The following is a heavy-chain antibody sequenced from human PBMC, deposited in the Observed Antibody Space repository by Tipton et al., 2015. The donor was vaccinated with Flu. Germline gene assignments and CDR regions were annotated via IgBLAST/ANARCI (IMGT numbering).Heavy chain of an antibody. CDR1: GGSISSGSYY. CDR3: ARGSGSGTYVIFDS. J-gene: IGHJ4*02. Sequence: TLSLTCTVSGGSISSGSYYWSWIRQPAGKGLEWIGRIYSSGNTYYSPSFKSRLTMSIDTSKKQFSLNLSSVTAADTAVYYCARGSGSGTYVIFDSWGQGTLVTVSS. V-gene: IGHV4-61*02. CDR2: IYSSGNT. D-gene: IGHD3-10*01.